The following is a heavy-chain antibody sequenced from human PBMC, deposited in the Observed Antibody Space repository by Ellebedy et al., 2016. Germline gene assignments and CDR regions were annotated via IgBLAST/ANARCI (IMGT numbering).Heavy chain of an antibody. Sequence: GGSLRLSCAASGFTFSSYGMHWVRQAPGKGLEWVAVISYDGSNKYYADSVKGRFTISRDNSKNTLYLQMNSLRAEDTAVYYCARGESGWYGPHFDYWGQGTLVTVSS. D-gene: IGHD6-19*01. J-gene: IGHJ4*02. CDR1: GFTFSSYG. CDR2: ISYDGSNK. V-gene: IGHV3-30*03. CDR3: ARGESGWYGPHFDY.